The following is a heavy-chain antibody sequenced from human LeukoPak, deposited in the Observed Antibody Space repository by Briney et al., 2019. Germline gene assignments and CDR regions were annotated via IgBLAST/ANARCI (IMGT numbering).Heavy chain of an antibody. CDR1: GFTFTSYA. Sequence: GGSLRLSCAASGFTFTSYAMSWVRQAPGKGLEWVSAISGSGDSTYYGDSVKGRFTISRDNSKNTLYLQMNSLRAEDTAVYYCAKTRPLDSSSWSHGDYWGQGTLVTVSS. CDR3: AKTRPLDSSSWSHGDY. D-gene: IGHD6-13*01. CDR2: ISGSGDST. V-gene: IGHV3-23*01. J-gene: IGHJ4*02.